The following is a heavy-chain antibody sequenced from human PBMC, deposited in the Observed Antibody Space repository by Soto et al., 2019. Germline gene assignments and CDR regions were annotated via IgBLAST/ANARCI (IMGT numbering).Heavy chain of an antibody. CDR2: INTDGSSA. CDR3: ARINISPNS. CDR1: GFSFSSYW. V-gene: IGHV3-74*01. J-gene: IGHJ4*02. Sequence: EVELVESGGGLVQPGGSLRLSCVASGFSFSSYWMHWVRQAPGKGLVWVSRINTDGSSANYADSVKGRFTISRDNAKNTLFLQMESLGAEDTAVYYCARINISPNSWGQGTLVTVSS. D-gene: IGHD2-15*01.